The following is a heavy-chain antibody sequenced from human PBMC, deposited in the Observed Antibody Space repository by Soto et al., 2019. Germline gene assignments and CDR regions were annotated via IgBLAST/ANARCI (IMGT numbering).Heavy chain of an antibody. J-gene: IGHJ4*02. Sequence: ASLKVSCKPAGYTFTGHCVDWVGQASGQGLESMRWISPNTSETKDAQNFQGLGSVTRDTSITSGHMALRGLISDDMALYYCGRHGKNDLFHSAFDYWDQETVVTVAS. V-gene: IGHV1-2*02. D-gene: IGHD1-1*01. CDR3: GRHGKNDLFHSAFDY. CDR2: ISPNTSET. CDR1: GYTFTGHC.